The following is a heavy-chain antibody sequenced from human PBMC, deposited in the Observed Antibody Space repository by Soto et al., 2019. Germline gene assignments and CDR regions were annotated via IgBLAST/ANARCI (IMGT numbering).Heavy chain of an antibody. V-gene: IGHV2-5*02. J-gene: IGHJ4*02. CDR2: IYWDDDK. CDR1: GFSLSTSGVG. Sequence: QITLKESGPTLVKPTQTLTLTCTFSGFSLSTSGVGVGWIRQPPGKALEWLALIYWDDDKRYSPSLKSRLTITKDTSKNQVVLTMTNMDPVDTATYYCAHFMTTVTTSHFDYWGQGTLVTVSS. D-gene: IGHD4-17*01. CDR3: AHFMTTVTTSHFDY.